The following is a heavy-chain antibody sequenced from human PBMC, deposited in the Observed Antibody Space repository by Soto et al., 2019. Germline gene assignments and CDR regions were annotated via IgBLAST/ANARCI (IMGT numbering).Heavy chain of an antibody. V-gene: IGHV3-13*04. CDR3: ARAIDYDILTGYPAPPDY. CDR1: EFSFSSYD. CDR2: IGTAGDT. D-gene: IGHD3-9*01. J-gene: IGHJ4*02. Sequence: PGGSLRLSCVASEFSFSSYDMHWVRQATGKGLEWVSAIGTAGDTYYPGSVKGRFTIPRENAKNSLYLQMNSLRAGDTAVYYCARAIDYDILTGYPAPPDYWGQGTLVTVSS.